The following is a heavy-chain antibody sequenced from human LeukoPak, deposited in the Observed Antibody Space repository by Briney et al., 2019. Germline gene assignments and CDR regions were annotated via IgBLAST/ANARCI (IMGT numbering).Heavy chain of an antibody. CDR2: IYYSGST. Sequence: SQTLSLTCTVSGGSVSSGSYYWSWIRQPPGKGLEWIGYIYYSGSTNYNPSLKSRVTISVDTSKNQFSLKLSSVTAADTAVYYCATSYYYDSSGYYYGFDYWGQGTLVTVSS. V-gene: IGHV4-61*01. J-gene: IGHJ4*02. CDR1: GGSVSSGSYY. CDR3: ATSYYYDSSGYYYGFDY. D-gene: IGHD3-22*01.